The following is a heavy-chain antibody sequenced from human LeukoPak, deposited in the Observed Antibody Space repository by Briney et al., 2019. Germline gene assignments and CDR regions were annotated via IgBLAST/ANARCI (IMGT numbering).Heavy chain of an antibody. V-gene: IGHV3-23*01. CDR3: AKSDYYDSSGHPSSFEY. CDR2: VNDSGGTT. D-gene: IGHD3-22*01. J-gene: IGHJ4*02. Sequence: PGGSLRLSCAASGFPFSSYAMSWVRQAPGRALEWVSAVNDSGGTTYYTDSVKGRFTISRDNSKNTLYLQMNSLRAEDTAVYYCAKSDYYDSSGHPSSFEYWGQGTLVTVSP. CDR1: GFPFSSYA.